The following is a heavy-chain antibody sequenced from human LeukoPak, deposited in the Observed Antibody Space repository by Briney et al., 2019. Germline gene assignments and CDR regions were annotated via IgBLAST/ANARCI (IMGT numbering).Heavy chain of an antibody. CDR1: GFTFSSYG. CDR3: AKHYEGATLDV. Sequence: PGGSLRLSCAASGFTFSSYGMHWVRQAPGKGLEWVAVISYDGSNKYYADSVKGRFTISRDNSKNTLYLQMNSLRAEDTAVYCCAKHYEGATLDVWGQGTTVTVSS. J-gene: IGHJ6*02. V-gene: IGHV3-30*18. CDR2: ISYDGSNK. D-gene: IGHD1-26*01.